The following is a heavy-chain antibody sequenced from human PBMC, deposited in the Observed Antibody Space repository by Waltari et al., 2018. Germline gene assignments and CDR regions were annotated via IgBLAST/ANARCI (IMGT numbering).Heavy chain of an antibody. CDR3: ASLEGTTVIGGY. V-gene: IGHV3-48*04. CDR1: GFSFSNYD. J-gene: IGHJ4*02. Sequence: EVQLVESGVGLVQSGGSLRLSCTASGFSFSNYDMNWVRQAPGKGLEWVSYISSGGSTIYYADSMKGRFTVSRDNAKNSVHLQMNSLRAGDTAMYYCASLEGTTVIGGYWGQGTLVTVSS. CDR2: ISSGGSTI. D-gene: IGHD2-21*01.